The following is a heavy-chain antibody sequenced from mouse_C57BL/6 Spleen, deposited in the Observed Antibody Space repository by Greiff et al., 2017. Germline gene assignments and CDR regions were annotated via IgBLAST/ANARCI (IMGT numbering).Heavy chain of an antibody. Sequence: EVQLQESGPELVKPGASVKISCKASGYSFTDYNMNWVKQSNGKSLEWIGVINPNYGTTSYKQRFKGKATFTVDQSSSTAYIQLNSLTSEDSAVYYYASEGDYYSMDYWGQGTSVTVSS. CDR2: INPNYGTT. CDR3: ASEGDYYSMDY. CDR1: GYSFTDYN. V-gene: IGHV1-39*01. J-gene: IGHJ4*01.